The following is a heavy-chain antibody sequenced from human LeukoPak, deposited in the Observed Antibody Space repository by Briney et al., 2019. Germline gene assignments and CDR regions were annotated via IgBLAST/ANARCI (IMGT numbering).Heavy chain of an antibody. D-gene: IGHD5-18*01. CDR2: INPMFGAT. CDR3: ARERAYTYGNWFDS. V-gene: IGHV1-69*13. CDR1: GGTFSNYA. J-gene: IGHJ5*01. Sequence: EASVKVSCKASGGTFSNYAISWVRQASGQGLEWMGGINPMFGATNYAQKFRGRVTITADESTSTAYMELSSLRSEDTAVYFCARERAYTYGNWFDSWGQGTLVTVSS.